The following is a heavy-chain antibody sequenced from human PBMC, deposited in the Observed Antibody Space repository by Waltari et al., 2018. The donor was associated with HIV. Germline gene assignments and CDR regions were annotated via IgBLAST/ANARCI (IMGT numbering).Heavy chain of an antibody. CDR2: IWYDGSKK. Sequence: QVQLVESGGGVVQPGRSLRLSCATSGFTLSSYGMHWVRQAPGKGLEGVTVIWYDGSKKYYADSVKGRFTSSRDNSKNTLYLQMNSLRIEDTAVYYCARKYSSSWGAPFDYWGQGTLVTVSS. D-gene: IGHD6-13*01. CDR3: ARKYSSSWGAPFDY. CDR1: GFTLSSYG. J-gene: IGHJ4*02. V-gene: IGHV3-33*01.